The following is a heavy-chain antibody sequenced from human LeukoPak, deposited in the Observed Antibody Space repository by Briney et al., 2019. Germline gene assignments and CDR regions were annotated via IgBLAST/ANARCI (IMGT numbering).Heavy chain of an antibody. J-gene: IGHJ4*02. CDR2: INHSGST. V-gene: IGHV4-39*07. CDR1: GGSISSSTYY. CDR3: ARDLSGVTGYTYGRGIDY. D-gene: IGHD5-18*01. Sequence: SETLSLTCSVSGGSISSSTYYWGWSRQPPGKGLEWIGEINHSGSTNYNPSLKSRVTISVDTSKNQFSLKLSSVTAADTAVYYCARDLSGVTGYTYGRGIDYWGQGTLVTASS.